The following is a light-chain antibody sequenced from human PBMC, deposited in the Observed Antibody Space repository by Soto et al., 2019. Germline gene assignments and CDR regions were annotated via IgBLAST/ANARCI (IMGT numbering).Light chain of an antibody. J-gene: IGKJ5*01. CDR3: QQRNVWPPIT. CDR1: QSVGHMF. CDR2: DTS. V-gene: IGKV3-15*01. Sequence: EIVLTQSPDTLSLSPGDRATLSCRAIQSVGHMFLAWFQQKPGQAPRLLIYDTSTRATGVPTRFSGSRSGAEFTLTINSLQSEDFAVYYCQQRNVWPPITFGQGTRLEIK.